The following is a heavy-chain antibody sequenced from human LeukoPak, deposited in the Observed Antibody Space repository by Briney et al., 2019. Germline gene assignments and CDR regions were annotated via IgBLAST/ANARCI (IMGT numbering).Heavy chain of an antibody. CDR1: GFTFSTYW. V-gene: IGHV3-74*01. CDR3: AKSPVLDPD. D-gene: IGHD3-3*02. CDR2: INSDGSST. Sequence: GGSLRLSCAASGFTFSTYWMHWVRQVPGKGLVWVSGINSDGSSTSYADSVKGRFTISRDNAKNTLYLQMNSLRPEDTAVYYCAKSPVLDPDWGQGTLVTVSS. J-gene: IGHJ4*02.